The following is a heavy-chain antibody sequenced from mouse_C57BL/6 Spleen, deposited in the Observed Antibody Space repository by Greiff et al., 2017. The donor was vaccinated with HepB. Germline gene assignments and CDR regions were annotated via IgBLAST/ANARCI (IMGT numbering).Heavy chain of an antibody. CDR1: GYTFTSYW. CDR3: ARCYDGLFDV. CDR2: IYPSDSET. V-gene: IGHV1-61*01. D-gene: IGHD2-12*01. Sequence: QVHVKQSGAELVRPGSSVKLSCKASGYTFTSYWMDWVKQRPGQGLEWIGNIYPSDSETHYNQKFKDKATLTVDKSSSTAYMQLSSLTSEDSAVYYCARCYDGLFDVWGTGTTVTVSS. J-gene: IGHJ1*03.